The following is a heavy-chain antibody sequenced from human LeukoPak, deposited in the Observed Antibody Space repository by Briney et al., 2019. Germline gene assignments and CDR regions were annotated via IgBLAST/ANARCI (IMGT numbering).Heavy chain of an antibody. CDR3: ASRSSGWYFEN. CDR2: IYESGST. J-gene: IGHJ4*02. V-gene: IGHV4-59*12. D-gene: IGHD6-19*01. CDR1: GGSISGYY. Sequence: SETLSLTCTVSGGSISGYYWSWIRQPPGKELEWVGYIYESGSTDYNPSLRSRVTISRDTSKNQVSLKLSSVTAADTAVYYCASRSSGWYFENWGQGTLVTVSS.